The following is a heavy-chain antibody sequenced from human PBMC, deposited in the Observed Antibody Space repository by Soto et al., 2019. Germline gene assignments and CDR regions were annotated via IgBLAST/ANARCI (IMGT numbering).Heavy chain of an antibody. CDR1: GFTFSSYG. Sequence: QVQLVESGGGVVQPGRSLRLSCAASGFTFSSYGMHWVRQAPGKGLEWVAVIWYDGSNKYYADSVKGRFTISRDNSKNTLYLQMNSLRAEDTAVYYCARDGSPTYYYYGMDVWGQGTTVTVSS. J-gene: IGHJ6*02. CDR3: ARDGSPTYYYYGMDV. V-gene: IGHV3-33*01. CDR2: IWYDGSNK. D-gene: IGHD2-15*01.